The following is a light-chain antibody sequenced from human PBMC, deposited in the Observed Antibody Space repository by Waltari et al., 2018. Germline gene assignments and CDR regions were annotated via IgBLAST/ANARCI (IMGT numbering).Light chain of an antibody. CDR2: AAS. J-gene: IGKJ1*01. CDR1: QSIGRY. Sequence: EIVLTHSPGTLSLSPGARATLSCRASQSIGRYLAWYQQKPDQAPRLLIYAASTRATGIPDRFSGSGSGTDFSLSISRLEPEDFAVYYCQNHERLPATFGQGTKVEIK. V-gene: IGKV3-20*01. CDR3: QNHERLPAT.